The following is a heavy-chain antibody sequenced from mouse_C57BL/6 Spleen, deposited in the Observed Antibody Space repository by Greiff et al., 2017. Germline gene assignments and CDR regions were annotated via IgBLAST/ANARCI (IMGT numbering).Heavy chain of an antibody. J-gene: IGHJ4*01. D-gene: IGHD2-5*01. CDR1: GFTFSDYY. V-gene: IGHV5-16*01. Sequence: EVKLMESEGGLVQPGSSMKLSCTASGFTFSDYYMAWVRQVPEKGLEWVANINYDGSSTYYLDSLKSRFIISRDNAKNILYLQMSSLKSEDTATYYCARTTYSNPISAMDYWGQGTSVTVSS. CDR2: INYDGSST. CDR3: ARTTYSNPISAMDY.